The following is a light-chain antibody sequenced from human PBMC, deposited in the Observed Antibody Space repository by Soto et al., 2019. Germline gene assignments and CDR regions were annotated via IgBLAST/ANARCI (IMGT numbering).Light chain of an antibody. J-gene: IGKJ4*01. V-gene: IGKV3-11*01. CDR1: QSISNY. CDR3: HHRSTWPLT. Sequence: EIVLTQSPATLSLSPGEKATLSCRASQSISNYLAWYQQKPGQAPRLLIYDAATLPTGIPARFSGSGSGTDFTLTISCLEPEDFAIYYCHHRSTWPLTFGGGTKVEIK. CDR2: DAA.